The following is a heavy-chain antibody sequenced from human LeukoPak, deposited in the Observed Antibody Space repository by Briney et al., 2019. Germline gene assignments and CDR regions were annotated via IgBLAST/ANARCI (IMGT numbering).Heavy chain of an antibody. CDR2: ISAYNGNT. J-gene: IGHJ4*02. V-gene: IGHV1-18*01. Sequence: ASVKVSCKASGYTFTSYGISWVRQAPGQGLEWMGWISAYNGNTNYAQKLQGRVTMTTDTSTSTAYVELRSLRSDDTAVYYCARDVRNGDSDYWGQGTLVTVSS. CDR3: ARDVRNGDSDY. D-gene: IGHD2-8*01. CDR1: GYTFTSYG.